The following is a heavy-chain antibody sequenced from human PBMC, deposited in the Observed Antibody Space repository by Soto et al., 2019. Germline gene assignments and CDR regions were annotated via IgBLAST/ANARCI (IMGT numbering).Heavy chain of an antibody. CDR2: IHNSGST. CDR3: ATSTDYGDYIYFQH. V-gene: IGHV4-59*01. Sequence: ETLSLTCTVSGGSLTSYYWIWIRQPPGKGLEWIGSIHNSGSTNYDPSLKGRVTISLDTPKKQFSLKVTSVTAADTAMYYCATSTDYGDYIYFQHWGQGTLVTVSS. D-gene: IGHD4-17*01. J-gene: IGHJ1*01. CDR1: GGSLTSYY.